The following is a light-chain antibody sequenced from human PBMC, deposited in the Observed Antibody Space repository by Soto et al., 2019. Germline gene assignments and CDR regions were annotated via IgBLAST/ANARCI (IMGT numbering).Light chain of an antibody. CDR2: DVI. V-gene: IGLV2-11*01. CDR1: SHDVGGYDY. J-gene: IGLJ2*01. CDR3: CSYAGTYTFVV. Sequence: QSAPTQPRSVSGSPGQSVTISCTGTSHDVGGYDYVSWYQQSPGKAPKLIIYDVIERPSGVPDRFSGSKSGNTASLTISGVQAEDEGDYYCCSYAGTYTFVVFGGGTKGPS.